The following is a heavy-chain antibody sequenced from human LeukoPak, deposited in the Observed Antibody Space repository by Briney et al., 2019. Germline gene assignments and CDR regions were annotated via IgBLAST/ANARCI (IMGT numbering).Heavy chain of an antibody. CDR1: GGSISSSSYY. CDR2: IYYSGST. CDR3: GAYSSGYSLTDAFDI. D-gene: IGHD3-22*01. Sequence: PSETLSLTCTVSGGSISSSSYYWGWIRQPPGKGLEWIGSIYYSGSTYYNPSLKSRVTISVDTSKNQFSLKLSSVTAADTAVYYCGAYSSGYSLTDAFDIWGQGTMVTVSS. V-gene: IGHV4-39*01. J-gene: IGHJ3*02.